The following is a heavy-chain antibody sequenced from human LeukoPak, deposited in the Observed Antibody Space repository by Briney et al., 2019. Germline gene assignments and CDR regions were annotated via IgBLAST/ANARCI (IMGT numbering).Heavy chain of an antibody. J-gene: IGHJ4*02. D-gene: IGHD3-22*01. Sequence: GASLKISCKGSGSRFTSYWIGWVRRMPGKGLEWMGIIYPGDSDTRYSPSFQGQVTISADKSISTAYLQWSSLKASDTAMYYCARLRDYYDSSGHDFDYWGQGTLVTVSS. V-gene: IGHV5-51*01. CDR1: GSRFTSYW. CDR2: IYPGDSDT. CDR3: ARLRDYYDSSGHDFDY.